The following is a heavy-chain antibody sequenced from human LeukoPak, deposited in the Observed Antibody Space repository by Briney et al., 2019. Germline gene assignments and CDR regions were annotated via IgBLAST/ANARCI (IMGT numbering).Heavy chain of an antibody. CDR3: AREEGSGCYDY. CDR2: INPNSGGT. D-gene: IGHD6-19*01. CDR1: GYTFTGFY. V-gene: IGHV1-2*02. Sequence: ASVKVSCKASGYTFTGFYLHWVRQPPAQGLEWMGWINPNSGGTNFAQKFQRRVTMTGDTSISTAYMELSRLTSDDTAVYYCAREEGSGCYDYWGQGTKVTVSS. J-gene: IGHJ4*02.